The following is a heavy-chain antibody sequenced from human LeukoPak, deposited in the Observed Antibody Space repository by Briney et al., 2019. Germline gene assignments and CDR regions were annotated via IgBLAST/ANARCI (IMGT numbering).Heavy chain of an antibody. Sequence: GGSLRLSCAASGFTFSSYWMSWVRQAPGKGLERVANIKQDGSEKYYVDSVKGRFTISRDNAKNSLYLQMKSLRAEDTAVYYCARGKTSQNIVTRKTYNWFDPWGQGTLVTVSS. CDR3: ARGKTSQNIVTRKTYNWFDP. D-gene: IGHD2/OR15-2a*01. CDR1: GFTFSSYW. J-gene: IGHJ5*02. V-gene: IGHV3-7*01. CDR2: IKQDGSEK.